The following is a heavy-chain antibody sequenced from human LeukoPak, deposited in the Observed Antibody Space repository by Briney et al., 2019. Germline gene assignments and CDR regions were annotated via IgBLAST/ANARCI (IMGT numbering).Heavy chain of an antibody. V-gene: IGHV3-53*01. CDR2: IYSGGST. Sequence: PGGSLRLSCAAAGFTVSSNYMSWVRQAPGKGLEWVSVIYSGGSTYYADSVKGRFTISRDNSKNTLYLQMNSLRAEDTAVYYCAKDRGGSSTRAEYFQHWGQGTLVTVSS. J-gene: IGHJ1*01. D-gene: IGHD1-26*01. CDR1: GFTVSSNY. CDR3: AKDRGGSSTRAEYFQH.